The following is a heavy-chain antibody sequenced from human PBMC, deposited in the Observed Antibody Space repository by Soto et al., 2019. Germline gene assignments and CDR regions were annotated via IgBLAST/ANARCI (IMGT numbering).Heavy chain of an antibody. CDR1: GGTFSSYA. V-gene: IGHV1-69*13. CDR2: IIPIFGTA. CDR3: ARGPPSSGWIRPDY. J-gene: IGHJ4*02. D-gene: IGHD6-19*01. Sequence: VKVSCKASGGTFSSYAISWVRQAPGQGLEWMGGIIPIFGTANYAQKFQGRVTITADESTSTAYMELSSLRSEDTAVYYCARGPPSSGWIRPDYWGQGTLVTVSS.